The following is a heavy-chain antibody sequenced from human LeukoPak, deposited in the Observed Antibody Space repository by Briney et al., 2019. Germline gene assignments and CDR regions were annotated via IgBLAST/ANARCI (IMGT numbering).Heavy chain of an antibody. V-gene: IGHV3-30*03. Sequence: HPGGSLRLSCAASGFIFRNYGMHWVRQAPGREPEWVAVISSGGRNKFYTDSVKGRFTISRDNSKNTLYLQMNSLRAEDTAVYYCARDPSSVVAATQHIYYYGMDVWGQGTTVTVSS. CDR1: GFIFRNYG. D-gene: IGHD2-15*01. CDR3: ARDPSSVVAATQHIYYYGMDV. J-gene: IGHJ6*02. CDR2: ISSGGRNK.